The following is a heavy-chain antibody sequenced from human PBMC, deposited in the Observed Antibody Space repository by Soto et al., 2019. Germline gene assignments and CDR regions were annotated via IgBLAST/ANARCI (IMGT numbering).Heavy chain of an antibody. V-gene: IGHV1-18*01. CDR2: ISAYNGNT. D-gene: IGHD4-17*01. CDR1: GYTFTSYG. Sequence: EASVKVSCKASGYTFTSYGISWVRQAPGQGLEWMGWISAYNGNTNYAQKLQGRVTMTTDTSTSTAYMELRSLRSDDTAVYYCARDAPPLYGDYDFDYWGQGTLVTVSS. J-gene: IGHJ4*02. CDR3: ARDAPPLYGDYDFDY.